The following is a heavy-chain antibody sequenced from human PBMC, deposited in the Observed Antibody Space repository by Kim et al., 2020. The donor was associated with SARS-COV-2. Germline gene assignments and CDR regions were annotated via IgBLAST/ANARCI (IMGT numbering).Heavy chain of an antibody. D-gene: IGHD6-19*01. Sequence: SNPSLKSRVTISIDTSKNQFSLDLTSVSAADTAVYYCARIPDFSGWPFDHWGQGTLVTVSS. J-gene: IGHJ4*02. CDR3: ARIPDFSGWPFDH. V-gene: IGHV4-59*01.